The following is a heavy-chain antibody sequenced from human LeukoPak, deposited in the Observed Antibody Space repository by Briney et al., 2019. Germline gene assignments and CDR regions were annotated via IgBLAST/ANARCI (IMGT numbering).Heavy chain of an antibody. CDR1: GFTFSSYS. V-gene: IGHV3-30*18. D-gene: IGHD3-3*01. CDR2: ISYDGSNK. J-gene: IGHJ4*02. CDR3: AKDGGSPFDY. Sequence: GGSLRLSCAASGFTFSSYSMNWVRQAPGKGLEWVAVISYDGSNKYYADSVKGRFTISRDNSKNTLYLQMNSLRAEDTAVYYCAKDGGSPFDYWGQGTLVTVSS.